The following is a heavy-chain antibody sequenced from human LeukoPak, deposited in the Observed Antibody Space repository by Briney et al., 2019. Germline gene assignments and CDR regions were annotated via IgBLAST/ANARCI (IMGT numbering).Heavy chain of an antibody. CDR2: ISAYNGNT. CDR3: ARLGRGYYYDYYGMDV. Sequence: ASVKVSCKASGYTFTSYGISWVRQAPGQGLEWMGWISAYNGNTNYAQKLQGRVTMTTDTSTSTAYMEVRSLRSDDTAVYYCARLGRGYYYDYYGMDVWGQGTTVTVSS. V-gene: IGHV1-18*01. J-gene: IGHJ6*02. CDR1: GYTFTSYG.